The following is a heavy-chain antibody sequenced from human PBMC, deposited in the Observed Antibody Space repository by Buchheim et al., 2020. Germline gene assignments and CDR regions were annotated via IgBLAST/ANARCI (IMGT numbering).Heavy chain of an antibody. CDR2: IYYSGRT. CDR3: ARGSSDFWSGYSPLYGMDV. V-gene: IGHV4-61*03. Sequence: QVQLQESGPGLVKPSETLSLTCTVSGGSVSSGSYYWIWIRQPPGKGLEWIGYIYYSGRTHSTPSLKSRVTISVDTSKNHFSLKLSSVTAADTAVYYCARGSSDFWSGYSPLYGMDVWGQGTT. D-gene: IGHD3-3*01. J-gene: IGHJ6*02. CDR1: GGSVSSGSYY.